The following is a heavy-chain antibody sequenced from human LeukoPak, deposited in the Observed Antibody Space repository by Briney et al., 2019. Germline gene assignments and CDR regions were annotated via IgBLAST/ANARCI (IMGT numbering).Heavy chain of an antibody. CDR2: INSDGTST. CDR3: ATVNWYGFHN. CDR1: GFTFNNYW. J-gene: IGHJ4*02. V-gene: IGHV3-74*01. Sequence: GGSLRLSCAASGFTFNNYWMHWVRQAPGKGLVWVSHINSDGTSTTYADSVRGRYTISRDNAKNTLYLQMTSLRADDTAVYYCATVNWYGFHNWGQGTLVTVSS. D-gene: IGHD3-10*01.